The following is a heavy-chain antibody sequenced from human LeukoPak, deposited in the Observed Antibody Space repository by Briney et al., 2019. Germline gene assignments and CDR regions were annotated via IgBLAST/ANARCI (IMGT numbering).Heavy chain of an antibody. CDR2: ISGSGGST. D-gene: IGHD6-19*01. CDR1: GFTFRNFA. J-gene: IGHJ4*02. Sequence: GGSLRLSCAASGFTFRNFAMAWVRQAPGKGLEWVSAISGSGGSTYYADSVKGRFTISRDNSKNTLYLQMNSLRAEDTAVYYCAKGAGSGWYDYWGQGTLVTVSS. CDR3: AKGAGSGWYDY. V-gene: IGHV3-23*01.